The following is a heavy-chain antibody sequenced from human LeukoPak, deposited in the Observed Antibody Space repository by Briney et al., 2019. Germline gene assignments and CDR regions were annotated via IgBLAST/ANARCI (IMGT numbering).Heavy chain of an antibody. Sequence: GGSLRLSCAASGFTFSSYEMNWVRQAPGKGLEWVSYISSSGSTIYYADSVKGRFTISRDNAKNSLYLQMNSLRAEDTAVYYCARPGNSIAVAGIEDYWGQGTLVTVSS. J-gene: IGHJ4*02. CDR3: ARPGNSIAVAGIEDY. CDR1: GFTFSSYE. D-gene: IGHD6-19*01. V-gene: IGHV3-48*03. CDR2: ISSSGSTI.